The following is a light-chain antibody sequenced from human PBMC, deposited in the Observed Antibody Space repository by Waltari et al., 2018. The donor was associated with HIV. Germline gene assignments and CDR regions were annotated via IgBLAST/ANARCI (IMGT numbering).Light chain of an antibody. V-gene: IGLV7-46*01. CDR3: SVLFSSTRV. CDR2: DTE. CDR1: FGSITPRLY. Sequence: QVVLTQERSLTVSPGGTVTPTRTSVFGSITPRLYPYWFPQKSDQAPRTLIYDTEKRHPWTPARFSASLVGGLATLTLSGAQLEDEGDYYCSVLFSSTRVFGGGTRLTV. J-gene: IGLJ3*02.